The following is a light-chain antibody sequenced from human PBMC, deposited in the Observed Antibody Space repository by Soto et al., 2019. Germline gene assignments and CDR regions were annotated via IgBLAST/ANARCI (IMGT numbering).Light chain of an antibody. CDR3: SSYTSSSTYV. V-gene: IGLV2-14*01. J-gene: IGLJ1*01. Sequence: QSALTQPASVSGSPGQSITISCTGTSSDVGGYNYVSWYQHHPGKAPKLMIYEVSNRPSGVSDRFSGSKSGNTASLTISGLHAEDESDYYCSSYTSSSTYVFGTGTKLTVL. CDR2: EVS. CDR1: SSDVGGYNY.